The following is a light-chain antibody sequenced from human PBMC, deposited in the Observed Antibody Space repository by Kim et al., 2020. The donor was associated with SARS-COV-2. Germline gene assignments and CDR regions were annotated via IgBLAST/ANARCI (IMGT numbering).Light chain of an antibody. V-gene: IGLV6-57*03. CDR3: QSYDSSNHVV. J-gene: IGLJ2*01. CDR1: SGCIASNY. Sequence: TVTISCPRSSGCIASNYGQWYQQRPGSAPTTVIYEDNQRPSGVPDRFSGSIDSSSNSASLTISGLKTEDEADYYCQSYDSSNHVVFGGGTQLTVL. CDR2: EDN.